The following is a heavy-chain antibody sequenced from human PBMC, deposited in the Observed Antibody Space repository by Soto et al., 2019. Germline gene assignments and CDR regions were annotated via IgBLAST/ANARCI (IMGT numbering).Heavy chain of an antibody. CDR1: GGTFSNHA. CDR2: IIPIFGTT. V-gene: IGHV1-69*12. D-gene: IGHD6-13*01. CDR3: AREVAADGTFREDVFDI. Sequence: QVHLVQSGAEVKKPGSSVKVSCKASGGTFSNHAINWVRQAPGQGLEWMGRIIPIFGTTNYAQKFQGRVTFTADEPTVTAYMELSSLKHDDTAIYYCAREVAADGTFREDVFDIWGQGILVTVSS. J-gene: IGHJ3*02.